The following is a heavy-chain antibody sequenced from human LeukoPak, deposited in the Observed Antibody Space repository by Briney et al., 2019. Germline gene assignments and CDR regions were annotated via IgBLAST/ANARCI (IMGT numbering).Heavy chain of an antibody. D-gene: IGHD3-3*01. CDR3: ARGFTIFVYGAFDI. V-gene: IGHV1-69*13. Sequence: VASVKVSCKASGGTFSSYAISWVRQAPGQGLEWMGGIIPIFGTANYAQKFQGRVTITADESTSTAYMELSSLRSEDTAVYYCARGFTIFVYGAFDIWGQGTMVTVSS. J-gene: IGHJ3*02. CDR2: IIPIFGTA. CDR1: GGTFSSYA.